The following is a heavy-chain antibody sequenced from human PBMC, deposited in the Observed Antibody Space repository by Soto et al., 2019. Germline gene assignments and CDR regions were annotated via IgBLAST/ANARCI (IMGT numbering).Heavy chain of an antibody. CDR2: INSDGSST. D-gene: IGHD3-10*01. CDR3: ARDDYGSGSPEGYYYYGMDV. CDR1: GFTFSSYW. Sequence: HPGGSLRLSCAASGFTFSSYWMHWVRQAPGKGLVWVSRINSDGSSTSYADSVKGRFTISRDNAKNTLYLQMNSLRAEDTAVYYCARDDYGSGSPEGYYYYGMDVWGQGTTVTVPS. V-gene: IGHV3-74*01. J-gene: IGHJ6*02.